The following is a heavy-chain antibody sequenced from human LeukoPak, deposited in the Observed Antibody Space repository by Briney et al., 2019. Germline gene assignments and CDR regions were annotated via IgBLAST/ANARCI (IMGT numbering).Heavy chain of an antibody. CDR3: ARDQDYGGNSELDY. Sequence: GGSLRLSCAASGFTFSSYGMHWVRQAPGKGLEWVAVIWYDGSNKYYADSVKGRFTISRDNSKNTLYLQMNSLRAEDTAVHYCARDQDYGGNSELDYWGQGTLVTVSS. CDR1: GFTFSSYG. V-gene: IGHV3-33*01. D-gene: IGHD4-23*01. J-gene: IGHJ4*02. CDR2: IWYDGSNK.